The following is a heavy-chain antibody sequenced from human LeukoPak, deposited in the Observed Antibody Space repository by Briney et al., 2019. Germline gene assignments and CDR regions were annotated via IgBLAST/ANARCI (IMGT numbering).Heavy chain of an antibody. D-gene: IGHD5-12*01. CDR2: ISYDGSNK. Sequence: GGSLRLSCAASGLTFSSYAMHWVRQAPGKGLEWVAVISYDGSNKYYADSVKGRFTISRDNSKNTLYLQMNSLRAEDTAVYYCARGDGYSGYESPVDYWGQGTLVTVSS. CDR1: GLTFSSYA. V-gene: IGHV3-30-3*01. J-gene: IGHJ4*02. CDR3: ARGDGYSGYESPVDY.